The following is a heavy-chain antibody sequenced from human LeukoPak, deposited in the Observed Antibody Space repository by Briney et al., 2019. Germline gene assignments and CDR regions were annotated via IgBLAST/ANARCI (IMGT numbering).Heavy chain of an antibody. J-gene: IGHJ5*02. CDR1: GFTFSSYG. D-gene: IGHD3-10*01. CDR2: IRYDGSNK. CDR3: AKARYYGSGSFLFDP. V-gene: IGHV3-30*02. Sequence: PGGSLRLSXAASGFTFSSYGMHWVRQAPGKGLEWVAFIRYDGSNKYYADSAKGRFTISRDNSKDTLYLQMNSLRAEDTAVYYCAKARYYGSGSFLFDPWGQGTLVTVSS.